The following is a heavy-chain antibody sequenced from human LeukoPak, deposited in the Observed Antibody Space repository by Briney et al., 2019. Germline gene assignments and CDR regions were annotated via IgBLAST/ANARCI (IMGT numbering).Heavy chain of an antibody. CDR1: GDSISSNSAT. CDR3: ARRMEGGRYFDH. J-gene: IGHJ4*02. CDR2: TYYRSKWYN. D-gene: IGHD2-15*01. Sequence: SRTLSLTCAISGDSISSNSATWNWIRQSPSRGLEWRARTYYRSKWYNEYAGSGKRRMTINADTSKNQLRLHLNSVAREHTAVYYCARRMEGGRYFDHWGEGCLLTVP. V-gene: IGHV6-1*01.